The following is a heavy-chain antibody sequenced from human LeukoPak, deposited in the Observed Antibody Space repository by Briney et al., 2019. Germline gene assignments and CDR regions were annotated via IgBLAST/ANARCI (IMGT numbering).Heavy chain of an antibody. CDR1: GFTFSSYW. D-gene: IGHD6-19*01. Sequence: GGSLRLSCAASGFTFSSYWMHWVRHAPGKGLVWVSRINNDGSGINYADSVKGRLTISRDNAKNTPYLQMNSLRAEDTAVYYCARDMYSSGWSYLYDNWGQGTLVTVSS. V-gene: IGHV3-74*01. J-gene: IGHJ4*02. CDR2: INNDGSGI. CDR3: ARDMYSSGWSYLYDN.